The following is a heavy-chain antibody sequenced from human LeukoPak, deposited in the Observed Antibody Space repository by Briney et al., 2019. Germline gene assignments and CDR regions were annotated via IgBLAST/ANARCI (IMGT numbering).Heavy chain of an antibody. CDR2: ISDSGRST. D-gene: IGHD1-26*01. CDR3: ARDILRVGVTLYFDY. Sequence: PGGSLRLSCAVSGITLSNYGMSWVRQAPGKGLEWVAGISDSGRSTNYADSVKGRFTISRDNAKNSLYLQMDSLRAEDTAVYYCARDILRVGVTLYFDYWGQGNLVTVSS. CDR1: GITLSNYG. J-gene: IGHJ4*02. V-gene: IGHV3-23*01.